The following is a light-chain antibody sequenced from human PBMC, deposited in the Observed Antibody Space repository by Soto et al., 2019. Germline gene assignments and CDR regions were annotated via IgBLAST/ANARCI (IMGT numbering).Light chain of an antibody. Sequence: EIVMTQSPATLSVSPGERATLSCRASQSVSTNLAWYQQKPGQAPSLVIYGASARATGIPARFSGSGSGTEFTLTISSLQSEDFAVYYCQQSSDSPPWTFGQGTKVEIK. V-gene: IGKV3-15*01. CDR3: QQSSDSPPWT. CDR2: GAS. J-gene: IGKJ1*01. CDR1: QSVSTN.